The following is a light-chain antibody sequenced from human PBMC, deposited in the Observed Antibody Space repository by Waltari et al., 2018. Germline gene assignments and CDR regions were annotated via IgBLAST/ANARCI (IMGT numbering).Light chain of an antibody. CDR3: QSYDSSLSGVV. CDR1: SSNIGAGYD. Sequence: QSVLTQPPSVSGAPGQRVTISCTGSSSNIGAGYDVHWYQQLPGTAPKRLIYGNSNRPSGVPDLFSGSKSGTSAALAITGRQAEDEADYYCQSYDSSLSGVVFCGGTKLTVL. J-gene: IGLJ2*01. V-gene: IGLV1-40*01. CDR2: GNS.